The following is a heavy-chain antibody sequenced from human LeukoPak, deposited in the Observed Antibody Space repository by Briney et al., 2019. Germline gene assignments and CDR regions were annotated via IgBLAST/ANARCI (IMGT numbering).Heavy chain of an antibody. D-gene: IGHD3-10*01. Sequence: GGSLRLSCAASGFTFSSYGMHWVRQAPGKGLEWVAFIRYDGSNKYYADSVKGRFTISRDNSKNTLYLQMSSLRAEDTAVYYCAKDRVPGSGSYWSRRYFDYWGQGTLVTVSS. CDR2: IRYDGSNK. CDR1: GFTFSSYG. CDR3: AKDRVPGSGSYWSRRYFDY. J-gene: IGHJ4*02. V-gene: IGHV3-30*02.